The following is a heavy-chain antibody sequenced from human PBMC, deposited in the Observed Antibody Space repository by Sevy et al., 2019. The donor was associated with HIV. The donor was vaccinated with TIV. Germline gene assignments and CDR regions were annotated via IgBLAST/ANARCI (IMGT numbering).Heavy chain of an antibody. V-gene: IGHV3-23*01. J-gene: IGHJ4*02. D-gene: IGHD3-16*01. CDR3: ARELPRYPGGVDY. Sequence: GGSLRLSCAASGFTFSNYAMSWVRQAPGKGLEWVSGISGSGDTKYYADSMKGRFAISRDNSKNTLYLQMNSLRAEDTGLFYCARELPRYPGGVDYWGEGTLVTVSS. CDR1: GFTFSNYA. CDR2: ISGSGDTK.